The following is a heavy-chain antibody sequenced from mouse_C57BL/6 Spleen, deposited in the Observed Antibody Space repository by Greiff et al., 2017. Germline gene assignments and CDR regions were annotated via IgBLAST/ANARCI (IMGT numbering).Heavy chain of an antibody. Sequence: VQLQQPGAELVRPGSSVKLSCKASGYTFTSYWMHWVKQRPIQGLEWIGNIDTSDSETHYTQKFKDKATLTVDKSSSTAYMQLSSLTSEDSAVYYGARGFDYWGQGTTLTVAS. CDR2: IDTSDSET. CDR3: ARGFDY. CDR1: GYTFTSYW. V-gene: IGHV1-52*01. J-gene: IGHJ2*01.